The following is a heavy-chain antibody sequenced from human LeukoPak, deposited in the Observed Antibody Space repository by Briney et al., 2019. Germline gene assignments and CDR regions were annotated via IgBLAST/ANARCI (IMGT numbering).Heavy chain of an antibody. CDR2: INPNSGGT. J-gene: IGHJ4*02. CDR1: GYTFTGYY. Sequence: ASVTVSCKASGYTFTGYYMHWVRQAPGQGLEWMGWINPNSGGTNYAQKFQGRVTMTRDTSISTAYMELSRLRSDDTAVYYCARDSGTVSSMVGATDYWGQGTLVTVSS. V-gene: IGHV1-2*02. CDR3: ARDSGTVSSMVGATDY. D-gene: IGHD1-26*01.